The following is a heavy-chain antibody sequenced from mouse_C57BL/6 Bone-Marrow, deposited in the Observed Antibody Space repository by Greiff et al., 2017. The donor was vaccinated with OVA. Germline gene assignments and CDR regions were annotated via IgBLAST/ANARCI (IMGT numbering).Heavy chain of an antibody. CDR2: IDPGTGGT. CDR3: TRDYGNAWFAY. CDR1: GYTFTDYE. D-gene: IGHD2-1*01. V-gene: IGHV1-15*01. Sequence: VQLQQSGAELVRPGASVTLSCKASGYTFTDYEMHWVKQTPVHGLEWIGAIDPGTGGTAYNQKFKGKAILTADKSSSTAYMELRSLTSEDSAVYYCTRDYGNAWFAYWGQGTLVTVSA. J-gene: IGHJ3*01.